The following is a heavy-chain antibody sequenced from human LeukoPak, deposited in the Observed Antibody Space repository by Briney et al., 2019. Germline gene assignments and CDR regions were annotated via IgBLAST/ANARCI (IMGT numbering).Heavy chain of an antibody. CDR1: GFVFSNYA. CDR3: ARVGFSGYNS. D-gene: IGHD5-12*01. CDR2: ITGDGSTP. V-gene: IGHV3-64*01. J-gene: IGHJ5*02. Sequence: GGSLRLSCATSGFVFSNYAMNWVRQAPGKGLEYVSAITGDGSTPYYANSVKGRFTISRDNSRNTLYLQMGSLRSEDMAVYYCARVGFSGYNSWGQGTLVTVSS.